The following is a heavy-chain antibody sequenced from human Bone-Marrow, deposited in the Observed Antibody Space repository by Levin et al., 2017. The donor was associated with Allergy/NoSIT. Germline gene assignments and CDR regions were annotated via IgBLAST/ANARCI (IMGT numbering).Heavy chain of an antibody. Sequence: RGSLRLSCAASGFTFSAFGMHWVRQPPGRGLEWVAVISYDGGHKFYADSVKGRFTISRDNSKNTHYLQMNSLRAEDTAVYYCTRDRGEWGQFYFDYWGQGILVTVSS. V-gene: IGHV3-33*01. CDR1: GFTFSAFG. CDR3: TRDRGEWGQFYFDY. CDR2: ISYDGGHK. J-gene: IGHJ4*02. D-gene: IGHD1-26*01.